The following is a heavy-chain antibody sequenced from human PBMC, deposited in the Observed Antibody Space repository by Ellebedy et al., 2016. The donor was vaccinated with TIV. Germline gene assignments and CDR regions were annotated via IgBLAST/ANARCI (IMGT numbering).Heavy chain of an antibody. J-gene: IGHJ1*01. V-gene: IGHV1-69*04. CDR1: GGTFSSYA. CDR3: ARDAVKSYDSRGDKYFQH. D-gene: IGHD3-22*01. CDR2: ITPILGII. Sequence: ASVKVSCKASGGTFSSYAISWVRLAPGQGLEWMGRITPILGIINYSQKFQGRVTITADRSTSTAYMELGSLRSEDTALYYCARDAVKSYDSRGDKYFQHWGQGTLVTVSS.